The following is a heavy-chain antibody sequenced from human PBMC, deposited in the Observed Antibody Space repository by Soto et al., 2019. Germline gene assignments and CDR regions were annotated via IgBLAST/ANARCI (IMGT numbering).Heavy chain of an antibody. CDR2: IKSKTDGGTT. J-gene: IGHJ3*02. D-gene: IGHD6-13*01. CDR1: GFTFSNAW. Sequence: GGSLRLSCAASGFTFSNAWMNWVRQAPGKGLEWVGRIKSKTDGGTTDYAAPVKGRFTISRDDSKNTLYLQMNSLKTEDTAVYYCTTERGSSSWWEAFDIWGQGTMVTVSS. V-gene: IGHV3-15*07. CDR3: TTERGSSSWWEAFDI.